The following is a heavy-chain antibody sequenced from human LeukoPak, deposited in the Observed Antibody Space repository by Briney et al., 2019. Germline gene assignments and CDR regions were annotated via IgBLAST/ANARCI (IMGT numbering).Heavy chain of an antibody. V-gene: IGHV1-69*06. CDR2: IIPIFGTA. J-gene: IGHJ4*02. CDR1: GGTFSSYA. D-gene: IGHD2-15*01. Sequence: SVKVSCKASGGTFSSYAISWVRQAPGQGLEWMGGIIPIFGTANYAQKFQGRVTITADKSTSTAYMELSSLRSEDTAVYYCARHEDMNSASDYWRQGTLVTVSS. CDR3: ARHEDMNSASDY.